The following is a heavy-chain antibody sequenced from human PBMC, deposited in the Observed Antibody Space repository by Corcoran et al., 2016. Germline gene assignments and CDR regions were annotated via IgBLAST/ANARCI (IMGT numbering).Heavy chain of an antibody. Sequence: QVQLVQSGAEVKKPGSSVKVSCKASGGTFSSYAISWVRQAPGQGLEWMGGIIPIFGTANYAQKFQGRVTITADKSTSTAYRELSSLRSEDTAVYYWARVGLVVGAIPFDYWGQGTLVTVSS. CDR1: GGTFSSYA. J-gene: IGHJ4*02. V-gene: IGHV1-69*06. CDR2: IIPIFGTA. D-gene: IGHD1-26*01. CDR3: ARVGLVVGAIPFDY.